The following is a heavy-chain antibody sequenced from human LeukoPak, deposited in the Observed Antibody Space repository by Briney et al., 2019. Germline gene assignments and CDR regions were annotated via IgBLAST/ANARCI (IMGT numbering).Heavy chain of an antibody. D-gene: IGHD3-10*01. Sequence: SVKVSCKASGGTFSSYAISWARQAPGQGLEWMGRIIPTFGTANHAQKFQGRVTITTDESTSTAYMELSSLRSEDTAVYYCAVWYYGSGSYYTPPDYWGQGTLVTVSS. V-gene: IGHV1-69*05. CDR1: GGTFSSYA. CDR3: AVWYYGSGSYYTPPDY. J-gene: IGHJ4*02. CDR2: IIPTFGTA.